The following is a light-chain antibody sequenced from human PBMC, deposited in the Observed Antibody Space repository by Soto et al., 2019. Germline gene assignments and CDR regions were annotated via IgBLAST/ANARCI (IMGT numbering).Light chain of an antibody. V-gene: IGKV3-20*01. J-gene: IGKJ5*01. CDR3: QQYGNSPIT. Sequence: EIVLTQSPGTLSLSPGERATLSCRASQSVSSSYLAWYQQKPGQAPRLLIYGASSRATGIPDRFSGSGSGTDFTLTISSLEPEDFAVYYCQQYGNSPITFGQGHDWRL. CDR1: QSVSSSY. CDR2: GAS.